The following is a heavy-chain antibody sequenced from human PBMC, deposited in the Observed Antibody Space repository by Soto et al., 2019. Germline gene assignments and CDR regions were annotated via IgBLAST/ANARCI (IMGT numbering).Heavy chain of an antibody. CDR1: GGSISSGGYY. CDR3: ARDRWVEHLGFDP. V-gene: IGHV4-31*03. Sequence: NPSETLSLTCTVSGGSISSGGYYWSWIRQHPGKGLEWIGYIYYSGSTYYNPSLKSRVTISVDTSKNQFSLKLSSVTAADTAVYYCARDRWVEHLGFDPWGQGTLVTVSS. D-gene: IGHD6-13*01. J-gene: IGHJ5*02. CDR2: IYYSGST.